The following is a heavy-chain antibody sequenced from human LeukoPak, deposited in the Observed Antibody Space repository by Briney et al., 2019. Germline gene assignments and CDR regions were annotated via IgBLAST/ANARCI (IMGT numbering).Heavy chain of an antibody. Sequence: GGSLRLSCAASGFTFSSYAMSWVRQAPGKGLEWVSAISGSGGSTYYADSVKGRFTISRDNAKNSLYLQMNSLRAEDTAVYYCASSIAAAGSFQHWGQGTLVAVSS. CDR3: ASSIAAAGSFQH. CDR1: GFTFSSYA. CDR2: ISGSGGST. J-gene: IGHJ1*01. D-gene: IGHD6-13*01. V-gene: IGHV3-23*01.